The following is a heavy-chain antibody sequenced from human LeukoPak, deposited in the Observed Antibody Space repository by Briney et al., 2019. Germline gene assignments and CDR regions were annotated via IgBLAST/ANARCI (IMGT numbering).Heavy chain of an antibody. J-gene: IGHJ4*02. CDR3: AKYYDYAQRPRQKYYFDY. V-gene: IGHV3-74*01. D-gene: IGHD3-16*01. CDR1: GFTFSSYW. Sequence: PGGSLRLSCAASGFTFSSYWVHWVRQAPGKGLVWVSRINSDGSSTSYADSVKGRFTISRDNAKNTLYLQMNSLRAEDTAVYYCAKYYDYAQRPRQKYYFDYWGQGTLVTVSS. CDR2: INSDGSST.